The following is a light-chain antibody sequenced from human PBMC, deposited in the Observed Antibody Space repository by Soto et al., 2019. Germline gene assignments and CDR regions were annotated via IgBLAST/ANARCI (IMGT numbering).Light chain of an antibody. CDR1: QSISSY. CDR3: QQSYRTPL. V-gene: IGKV1-39*01. J-gene: IGKJ3*01. Sequence: DIQMTQSPSSLSASVGDRVTITCRASQSISSYLNWYQRKPGKAPKLLIYAASNLQSGVPSRFSGSGSGTDFTLSISSLQPEDFATYYCQQSYRTPLFGPGTKVDIK. CDR2: AAS.